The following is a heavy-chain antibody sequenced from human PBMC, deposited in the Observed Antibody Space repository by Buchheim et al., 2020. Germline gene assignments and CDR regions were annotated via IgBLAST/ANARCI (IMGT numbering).Heavy chain of an antibody. CDR3: ASYVVVPAAGWLDP. CDR2: IYHSGST. CDR1: GGSISSGGYS. D-gene: IGHD2-2*01. V-gene: IGHV4-30-2*01. Sequence: QLQLQESGSGLVKPSQTLSLTCAVSGGSISSGGYSWSWIRQPPGKGLEWIGYIYHSGSTYYNPSLKSRVTISVERSKNTFSLKLSSVTAADTAVYYCASYVVVPAAGWLDPWGQGTL. J-gene: IGHJ5*02.